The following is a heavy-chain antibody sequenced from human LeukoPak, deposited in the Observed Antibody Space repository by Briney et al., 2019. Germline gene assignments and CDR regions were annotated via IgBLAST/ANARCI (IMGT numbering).Heavy chain of an antibody. J-gene: IGHJ4*02. CDR1: AFIFSCLE. CDR3: ARGFRSVTTWGYFDY. CDR2: IYSGGGT. V-gene: IGHV3-66*01. Sequence: PGGSLRLSCAACAFIFSCLEMSWVRQAPGKGLEWVSLIYSGGGTYYADSVKGRFTISRDNSRNTLSLQMNSLRVDDTAVYYCARGFRSVTTWGYFDYWGQGALVTVSS. D-gene: IGHD4-17*01.